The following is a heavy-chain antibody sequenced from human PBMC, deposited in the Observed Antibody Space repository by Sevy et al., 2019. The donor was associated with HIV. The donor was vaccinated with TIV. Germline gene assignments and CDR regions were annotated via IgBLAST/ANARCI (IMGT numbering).Heavy chain of an antibody. Sequence: GGSLRLSCAASGFTFSTYGMHWVRQAPGKGLEWVAFIRFDGSIKYYTESVKGRLTISRDNSKNTLYLQMNSLRAEDTAVYFCAKVLHIVVVPAAIDYYYGMDVWGQGTTVTVSS. V-gene: IGHV3-30*02. D-gene: IGHD2-2*01. CDR2: IRFDGSIK. J-gene: IGHJ6*02. CDR3: AKVLHIVVVPAAIDYYYGMDV. CDR1: GFTFSTYG.